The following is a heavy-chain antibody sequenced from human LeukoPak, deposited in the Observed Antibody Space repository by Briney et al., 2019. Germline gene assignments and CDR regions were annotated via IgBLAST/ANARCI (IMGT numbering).Heavy chain of an antibody. Sequence: GGSLRLSCTVSGFTVTSNSMSWVRQAPGKGLEWVSGISWNSGSIGYADSVKGRFTISRDNAKNSLYLQMNSLRAEDTALYYCAKAPGYDPGEYMDVWGKGTTVTISS. CDR1: GFTVTSNS. CDR3: AKAPGYDPGEYMDV. J-gene: IGHJ6*03. D-gene: IGHD5-12*01. CDR2: ISWNSGSI. V-gene: IGHV3-9*01.